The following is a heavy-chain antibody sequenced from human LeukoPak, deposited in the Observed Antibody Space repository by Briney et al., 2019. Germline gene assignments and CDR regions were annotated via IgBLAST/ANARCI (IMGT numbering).Heavy chain of an antibody. CDR1: GFTFSSYG. CDR3: AKGVRQVGV. D-gene: IGHD6-6*01. CDR2: ISYDGSNK. J-gene: IGHJ4*02. V-gene: IGHV3-30*18. Sequence: PGGSLRLSCAASGFTFSSYGMHWVRQAPGKGLEWVAVISYDGSNKYYADSVKGRFTISRDNSKNTLYLQMNSLRAEDTAVYYCAKGVRQVGVWGQGTLVTVSS.